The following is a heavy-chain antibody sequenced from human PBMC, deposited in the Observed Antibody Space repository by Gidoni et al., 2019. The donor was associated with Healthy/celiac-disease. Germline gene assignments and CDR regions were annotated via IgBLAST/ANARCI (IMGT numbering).Heavy chain of an antibody. CDR1: GGTCSSSA. V-gene: IGHV1-69*01. J-gene: IGHJ4*02. D-gene: IGHD6-19*01. CDR2: SSRIFGTA. Sequence: QVQLVQSGAEVKKPGSSVKVPCRASGGTCSSSAISWVRQAPGQGLEWMGGSSRIFGTANYAQKFQGRVTITADESTSTAYMELSSLRSEDTAVYYCARIAVAGRYYFDYWGQGTLVTVSS. CDR3: ARIAVAGRYYFDY.